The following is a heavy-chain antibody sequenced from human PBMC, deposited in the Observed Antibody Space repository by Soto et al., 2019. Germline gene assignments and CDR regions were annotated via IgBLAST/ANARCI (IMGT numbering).Heavy chain of an antibody. D-gene: IGHD5-18*01. Sequence: ASVKVSFKVSGYTLTELSMHWVRQAPGKGLEWMGGFDPEDGETIYAQKFQGRVTMTEDTSTDTAYMELSSLRSEDTAVYYCATDTAMVGRYYYYGMEVWGQGTTVTVSS. CDR3: ATDTAMVGRYYYYGMEV. CDR2: FDPEDGET. CDR1: GYTLTELS. J-gene: IGHJ6*02. V-gene: IGHV1-24*01.